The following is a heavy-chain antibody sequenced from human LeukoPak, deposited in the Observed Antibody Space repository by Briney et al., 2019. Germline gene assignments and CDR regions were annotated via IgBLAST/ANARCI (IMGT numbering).Heavy chain of an antibody. CDR3: ARGRKYFDY. CDR1: GGSISSDY. Sequence: PSETLSLTCTVSGGSISSDYWSWIRQPPGKGREWSGYIYYSGSTNYNPSLKSRVTISVDTSKNQFSLKLSSVPAADTAVYYCARGRKYFDYWGQGTLVTVSS. J-gene: IGHJ4*02. CDR2: IYYSGST. V-gene: IGHV4-59*12.